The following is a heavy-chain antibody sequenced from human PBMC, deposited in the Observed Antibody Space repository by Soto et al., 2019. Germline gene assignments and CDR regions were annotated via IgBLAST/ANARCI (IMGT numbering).Heavy chain of an antibody. CDR1: GYSFSSYW. CDR2: IDPGDSNT. J-gene: IGHJ3*02. D-gene: IGHD3-22*01. V-gene: IGHV5-10-1*01. CDR3: AMTYYYDSSGYYLLAFDI. Sequence: PGESLKISCKGSGYSFSSYWITWVRQMPGKGLEWMGKIDPGDSNTKYRPSFQGHVTISADKSISTAYLQWSSLKASDTAMYFCAMTYYYDSSGYYLLAFDIWGQGTMVTVS.